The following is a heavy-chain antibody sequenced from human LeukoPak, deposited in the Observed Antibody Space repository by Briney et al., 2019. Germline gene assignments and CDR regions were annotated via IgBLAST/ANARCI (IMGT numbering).Heavy chain of an antibody. CDR2: INPNSGGT. J-gene: IGHJ4*02. CDR3: ASSEDVYYYDSSGYLRYYFDY. V-gene: IGHV1-2*02. D-gene: IGHD3-22*01. CDR1: GYTFTGYY. Sequence: ASVKVSCKASGYTFTGYYMHWVRQAPGQGLEWMGWINPNSGGTNYAQKFQGRVTMTRDTSISTAYMELSRLRSDDTAVYYCASSEDVYYYDSSGYLRYYFDYWGQGTLVTVSS.